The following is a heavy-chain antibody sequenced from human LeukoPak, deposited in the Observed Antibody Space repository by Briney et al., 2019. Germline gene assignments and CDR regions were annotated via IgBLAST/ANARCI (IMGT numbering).Heavy chain of an antibody. CDR2: LSYTGST. CDR1: GGSISSYY. J-gene: IGHJ3*02. CDR3: ARLDCSGGSCYAVGAFDI. V-gene: IGHV4-59*08. D-gene: IGHD2-15*01. Sequence: PSETLSLTCTVSGGSISSYYWSWIRQPPGRGLEWVGYLSYTGSTNSNPSLKSRVTISVDTSKNQFSLNLSSVTAADTAVYYCARLDCSGGSCYAVGAFDIWGQGTMVTVSS.